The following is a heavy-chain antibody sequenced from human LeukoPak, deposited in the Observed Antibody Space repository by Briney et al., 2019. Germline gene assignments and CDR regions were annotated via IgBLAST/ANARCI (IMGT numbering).Heavy chain of an antibody. V-gene: IGHV6-1*01. CDR2: TYYRSKWYN. D-gene: IGHD3-22*01. J-gene: IGHJ5*01. Sequence: SQTLSLTCAISGDSVSRNSAAWSWIRQSPSRGLEWLGRTYYRSKWYNDYAVSMRRRITINADTSKNQFSLQLNSVTPEDTAVYYCARVDDSSGWFDYWGQGNLVTVSS. CDR3: ARVDDSSGWFDY. CDR1: GDSVSRNSAA.